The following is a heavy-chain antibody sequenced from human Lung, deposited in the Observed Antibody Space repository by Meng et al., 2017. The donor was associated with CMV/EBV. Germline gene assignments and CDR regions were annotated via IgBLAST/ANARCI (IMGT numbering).Heavy chain of an antibody. J-gene: IGHJ3*02. CDR1: GGSISSSSYY. D-gene: IGHD1-1*01. CDR2: IYYSGST. V-gene: IGHV4-39*01. CDR3: ASPREGVRAFDI. Sequence: LXXTVSGGSISSSSYYWGWIRQPPGKGLEWIGSIYYSGSTYYNPSLKSRVTISVDTSKNQFSLKLSSVTAADTAVYYCASPREGVRAFDIWGQGTXVPVSS.